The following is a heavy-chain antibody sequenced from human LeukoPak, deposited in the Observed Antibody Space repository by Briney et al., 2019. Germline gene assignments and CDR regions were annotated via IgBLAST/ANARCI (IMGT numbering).Heavy chain of an antibody. Sequence: SETLSLTCAVYGGSFSGHYWSWIRQPPGKGLEWIGGINHSGNTNYNPSLKSRVTISLDPSKNQLSLKLTSVTAADTAVYYCARGGLEYCSSASCYARFDPWGQGTLVTVSS. CDR3: ARGGLEYCSSASCYARFDP. CDR1: GGSFSGHY. D-gene: IGHD2-2*01. CDR2: INHSGNT. V-gene: IGHV4-34*01. J-gene: IGHJ5*02.